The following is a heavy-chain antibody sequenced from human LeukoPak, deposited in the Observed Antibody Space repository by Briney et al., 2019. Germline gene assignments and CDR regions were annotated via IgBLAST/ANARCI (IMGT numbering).Heavy chain of an antibody. CDR2: ISYDGSNK. D-gene: IGHD1-20*01. J-gene: IGHJ4*02. Sequence: SGGSLRLSCAASGFTFSSYAMHWVRQAPGKGLEWVAVISYDGSNKYYADSVKGRFTISRDNSKNTLYLQMNSLRAEDTAVYYCARGAYNWNHYWGQGTLVTVSS. CDR3: ARGAYNWNHY. CDR1: GFTFSSYA. V-gene: IGHV3-30-3*01.